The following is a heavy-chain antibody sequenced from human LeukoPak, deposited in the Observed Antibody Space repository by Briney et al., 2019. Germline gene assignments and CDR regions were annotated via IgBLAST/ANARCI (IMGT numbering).Heavy chain of an antibody. J-gene: IGHJ4*02. D-gene: IGHD3-22*01. CDR2: ISSSSSTI. Sequence: PGGSLRLSCAASGFTFSDYYMSWIRQAPGKGLEWVSYISSSSSTIYYADSVKGRFTISRDNAKNSLYLQMNSLRDEDTAVYYCARPYYYDSSGYPYWGQGTLVTVSS. CDR1: GFTFSDYY. CDR3: ARPYYYDSSGYPY. V-gene: IGHV3-11*04.